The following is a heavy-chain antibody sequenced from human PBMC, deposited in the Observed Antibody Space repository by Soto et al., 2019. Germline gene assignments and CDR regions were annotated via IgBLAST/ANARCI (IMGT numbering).Heavy chain of an antibody. V-gene: IGHV1-18*03. Sequence: QVQLVQSGAEVKKPGASVKVSCKASGYTFTSYGISWVRQAPGQGLEWMGWISAYNGNKKYAQKLQGRVTMTTDTTTRTAYMGVTSLRSDDMAVYYCARDLGGSYYAPVDYWGQGAVVTVSS. CDR1: GYTFTSYG. J-gene: IGHJ4*02. CDR3: ARDLGGSYYAPVDY. CDR2: ISAYNGNK. D-gene: IGHD1-26*01.